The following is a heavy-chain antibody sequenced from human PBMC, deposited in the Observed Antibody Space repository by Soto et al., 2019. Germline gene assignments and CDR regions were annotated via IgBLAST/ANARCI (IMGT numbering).Heavy chain of an antibody. CDR3: ARGMVRGVIPPGPSDY. J-gene: IGHJ4*02. CDR1: GWSLSGYY. D-gene: IGHD3-10*01. CDR2: INHSGST. Sequence: PXETVSLTFAVYGWSLSGYYWSWIRQPPGKGLEWIGEINHSGSTNYNPSLKSRVTISVDTSKNQFSLKLSSVTAADTAVYYCARGMVRGVIPPGPSDYWGQGTLVTVS. V-gene: IGHV4-34*01.